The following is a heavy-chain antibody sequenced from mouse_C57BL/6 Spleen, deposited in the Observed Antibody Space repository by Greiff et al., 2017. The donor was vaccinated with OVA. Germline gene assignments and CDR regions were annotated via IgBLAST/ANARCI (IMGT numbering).Heavy chain of an antibody. Sequence: QVTLKVSGPGILQPSQTLSLTCSFSGFSLSTFGMGVGWIRQPSGKGLEWLAHIWWDDDKYYNPALKSRLTLSKDTSKNQVFLKIANVDTADTATYYWARRVHYYGSSYENYFDYWGQGTTLTVSS. CDR3: ARRVHYYGSSYENYFDY. CDR1: GFSLSTFGMG. J-gene: IGHJ2*01. CDR2: IWWDDDK. D-gene: IGHD1-1*01. V-gene: IGHV8-8*01.